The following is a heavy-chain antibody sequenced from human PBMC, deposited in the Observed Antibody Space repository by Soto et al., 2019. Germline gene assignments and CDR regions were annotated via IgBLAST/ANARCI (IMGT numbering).Heavy chain of an antibody. CDR1: GFTFDDYA. CDR3: AKSLADFWSGDPNSLDY. CDR2: ISWNSGSI. Sequence: EVQLVESGGGLVQPGRSLRLSCAASGFTFDDYAMHWVRQAPGKGLEWVSGISWNSGSIGYADSVKGRLTISRDNAKNSLYLQMNSLRAEDTALYYCAKSLADFWSGDPNSLDYWGQGTLVTVSS. V-gene: IGHV3-9*01. J-gene: IGHJ4*02. D-gene: IGHD3-3*01.